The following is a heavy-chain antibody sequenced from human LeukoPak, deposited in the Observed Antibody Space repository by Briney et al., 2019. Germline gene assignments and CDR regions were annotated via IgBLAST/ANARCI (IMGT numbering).Heavy chain of an antibody. Sequence: ASVEVSCKASGYTFTSYGISWVRQAPGQGLEWMGWISAYNGNTNYAQKLQGRVTMTTDTSTSTAYMELRSLRSDDTAVYYCARDRDYYDSSAFSYWGQGTLVTVSS. V-gene: IGHV1-18*01. CDR2: ISAYNGNT. CDR1: GYTFTSYG. D-gene: IGHD3-22*01. CDR3: ARDRDYYDSSAFSY. J-gene: IGHJ4*02.